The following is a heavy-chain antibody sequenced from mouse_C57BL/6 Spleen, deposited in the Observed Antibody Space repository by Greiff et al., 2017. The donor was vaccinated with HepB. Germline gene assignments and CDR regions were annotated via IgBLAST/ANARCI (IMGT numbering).Heavy chain of an antibody. CDR2: ISSGSSTI. CDR1: GFTFSDYG. J-gene: IGHJ3*01. CDR3: ARPYDYDWAWFAY. D-gene: IGHD2-4*01. Sequence: EVKLVEFGGGLVKPGGSLKLSCAASGFTFSDYGMHWVRQAPEKGLEWVAYISSGSSTIYYADTVKGRFTISRDNAKNTLFLQMTSLRSEDTAMYYCARPYDYDWAWFAYWGQGTLVTVSA. V-gene: IGHV5-17*01.